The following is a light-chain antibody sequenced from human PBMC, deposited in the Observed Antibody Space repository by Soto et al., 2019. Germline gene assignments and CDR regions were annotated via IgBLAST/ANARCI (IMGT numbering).Light chain of an antibody. J-gene: IGLJ3*02. CDR1: GSNIGSNA. CDR2: YDD. CDR3: SAWDDSLNGPV. V-gene: IGLV1-36*01. Sequence: QPVLTQPPSVSEAPRQRVTISCSGSGSNIGSNAVNWYQQFPGKAPRLVIYYDDLVPSGVSDRFSGSRSGTSASLAIRGLQSEDEADYYCSAWDDSLNGPVFGGGTKLTVL.